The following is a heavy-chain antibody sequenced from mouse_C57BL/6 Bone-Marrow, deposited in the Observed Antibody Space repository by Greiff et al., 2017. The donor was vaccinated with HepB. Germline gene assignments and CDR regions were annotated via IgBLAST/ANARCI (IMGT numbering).Heavy chain of an antibody. J-gene: IGHJ3*01. CDR2: INPSNGGT. D-gene: IGHD2-5*01. CDR1: GYTFTSYW. CDR3: ARHLYYSNYEAWFAY. V-gene: IGHV1-53*01. Sequence: VQLQQSGTELVKPGASVKLSCKASGYTFTSYWMHWVKQRPGQGLEWIGNINPSNGGTNYNEKFKSKATLTVDKSSSTAYMQLSSLTSEDSAVYYCARHLYYSNYEAWFAYWGQGTLVTVSA.